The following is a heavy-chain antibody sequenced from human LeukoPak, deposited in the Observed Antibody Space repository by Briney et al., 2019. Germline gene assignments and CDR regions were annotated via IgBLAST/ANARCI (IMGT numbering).Heavy chain of an antibody. CDR3: TSWGDTTAEYFQR. D-gene: IGHD2-21*02. Sequence: GGSLRLSRVVSGFTFNRCWMNWVRQAPGKGLEWVAHINPDGRDTYYVDSVKGRFTISRDNAQNSMYLQMNSLRVEDTAVYYCTSWGDTTAEYFQRWGQGTLVTVSS. CDR1: GFTFNRCW. CDR2: INPDGRDT. V-gene: IGHV3-7*01. J-gene: IGHJ1*01.